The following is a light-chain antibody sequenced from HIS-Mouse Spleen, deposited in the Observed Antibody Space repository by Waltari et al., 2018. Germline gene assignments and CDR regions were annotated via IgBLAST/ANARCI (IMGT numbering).Light chain of an antibody. Sequence: VMTQSPDSLAVSLGERATLTCQSSQSVLYSSNNKNYLAWYQQKPGQPPKLLIYWASTRESGVPDRFSGSGAGTDFTLTISSLQAEDVAVYYCQQYYSTPLTFGGGTKVEIK. J-gene: IGKJ4*01. CDR2: WAS. V-gene: IGKV4-1*01. CDR3: QQYYSTPLT. CDR1: QSVLYSSNNKNY.